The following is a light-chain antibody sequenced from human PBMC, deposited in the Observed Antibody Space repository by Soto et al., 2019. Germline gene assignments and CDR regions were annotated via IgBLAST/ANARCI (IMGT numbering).Light chain of an antibody. CDR3: QQYGVSPRT. CDR1: QSVSSNY. J-gene: IGKJ1*01. CDR2: GAS. Sequence: EIVLTQSPGTLSLSPGERATLSCRASQSVSSNYLAWYQHKPGQAPRLLIYGASSRATGIPDRFSGSGSGTDFSLTISRLEPEDFAVYYCQQYGVSPRTFGQGTKVDIK. V-gene: IGKV3-20*01.